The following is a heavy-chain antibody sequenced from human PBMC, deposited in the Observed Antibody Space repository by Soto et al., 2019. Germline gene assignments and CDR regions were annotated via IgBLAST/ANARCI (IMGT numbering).Heavy chain of an antibody. CDR2: IDAGNGNT. J-gene: IGHJ4*02. V-gene: IGHV1-3*01. D-gene: IGHD3-9*01. CDR3: ARSETGYSRFDY. CDR1: GYTFTGNA. Sequence: QVQLVQSGAEVKKPGASVKVSCRASGYTFTGNAIHWVCQAPGQSLEWIGKIDAGNGNTKYSQKFQGRVTITRDTSASAAYMELNTLGSEDTSIYYCARSETGYSRFDYWGQGTLVTVSS.